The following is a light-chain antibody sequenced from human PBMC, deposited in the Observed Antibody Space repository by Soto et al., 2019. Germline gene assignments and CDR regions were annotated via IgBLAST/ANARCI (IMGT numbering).Light chain of an antibody. CDR1: QSVSSGY. J-gene: IGKJ2*01. Sequence: EIVLTQSPGTLYLSPGERATLSCRASQSVSSGYLACYQQKPGQAPRLLLFGASNRTTGIPDRFSGSGSGTDFTLTISRLEPEDFAVYSCQQYGSSPYTFGQGTKLEI. CDR3: QQYGSSPYT. CDR2: GAS. V-gene: IGKV3-20*01.